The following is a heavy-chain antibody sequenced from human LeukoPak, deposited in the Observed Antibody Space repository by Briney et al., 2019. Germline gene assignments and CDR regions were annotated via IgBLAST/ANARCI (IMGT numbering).Heavy chain of an antibody. CDR3: ARGVSDQN. J-gene: IGHJ4*02. CDR1: GGSFSGYY. CDR2: ISHSGST. V-gene: IGHV4-34*01. Sequence: SETLSLTCAVYGGSFSGYYWSWIRQSPGKGLEWIGEISHSGSTYYNPSLKSRVTISLDTSKNQFSLKLTSVTAADAAVYYCARGVSDQNWGQGTLVAVSS.